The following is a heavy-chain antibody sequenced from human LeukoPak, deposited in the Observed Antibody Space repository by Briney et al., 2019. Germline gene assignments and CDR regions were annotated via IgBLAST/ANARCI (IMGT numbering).Heavy chain of an antibody. CDR1: GLTVSSNF. J-gene: IGHJ1*01. D-gene: IGHD5-24*01. CDR3: ARGDGYNDAEYLQH. V-gene: IGHV3-66*01. Sequence: AGGSLRLSCAASGLTVSSNFMSWVRQTPGKGLEWVSVIYSAGDTYYADSVKGRFTISRDNSKKTLYLQMNSLRVEGTAVYYCARGDGYNDAEYLQHWGQGTLVTVS. CDR2: IYSAGDT.